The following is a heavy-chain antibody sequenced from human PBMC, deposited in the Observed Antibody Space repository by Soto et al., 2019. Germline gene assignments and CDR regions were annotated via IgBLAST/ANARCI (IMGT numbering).Heavy chain of an antibody. CDR3: VRLPPYYDILTGYLRGNWFDP. D-gene: IGHD3-9*01. CDR2: IYYSGST. J-gene: IGHJ5*02. V-gene: IGHV4-39*01. CDR1: GGSISSSSYY. Sequence: SETLSLTCTVSGGSISSSSYYWGWIRQPPGKGLEWIGSIYYSGSTYYNPSLKSRVTISVDTSKNQFSLKLSSVTAADTAVYYCVRLPPYYDILTGYLRGNWFDPWGQGTLVTVSS.